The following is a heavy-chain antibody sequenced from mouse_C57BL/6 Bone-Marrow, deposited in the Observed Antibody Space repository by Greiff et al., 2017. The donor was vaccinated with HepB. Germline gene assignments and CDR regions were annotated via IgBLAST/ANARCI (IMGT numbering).Heavy chain of an antibody. CDR2: ISSGSSTI. V-gene: IGHV5-17*01. Sequence: EVQGVASGGGLVKPGGSLKLSCAASGFTFSDYGMHWVRQAPEKGLEWVAYISSGSSTIYYADTVKGRFTISRENAKNTLFLQMTSLRSEDTAMYYCARRGNYLYYYAMDYWGQGTSVTVSS. CDR3: ARRGNYLYYYAMDY. J-gene: IGHJ4*01. CDR1: GFTFSDYG. D-gene: IGHD2-1*01.